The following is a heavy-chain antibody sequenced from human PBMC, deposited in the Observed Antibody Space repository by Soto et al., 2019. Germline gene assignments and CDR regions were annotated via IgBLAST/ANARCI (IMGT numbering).Heavy chain of an antibody. V-gene: IGHV4-31*03. Sequence: PSETLSLTCTVSGGSISSGGYYWSWIRQHPGKGLEWIGYIYYSGSTYYNPSLKSRVTIPVDTSKNQFSLKLSSVTAADTAVYYCARDTGILYFDYWGQGTLVTVSS. CDR1: GGSISSGGYY. CDR2: IYYSGST. J-gene: IGHJ4*02. CDR3: ARDTGILYFDY. D-gene: IGHD6-13*01.